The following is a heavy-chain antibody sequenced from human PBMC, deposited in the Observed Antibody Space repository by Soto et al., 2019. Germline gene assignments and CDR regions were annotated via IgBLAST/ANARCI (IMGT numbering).Heavy chain of an antibody. D-gene: IGHD6-19*01. Sequence: PSETLSLTCAVYGGSFSGYYWSWIRQPPGKGLEWIGEINHSGSTNYNPSLKSRVTISVDTSKNQFSLKLSSVTAADTAVYYCARASGYSSGWPQKHFDYWGQGTLVTVSS. CDR1: GGSFSGYY. CDR3: ARASGYSSGWPQKHFDY. CDR2: INHSGST. J-gene: IGHJ4*02. V-gene: IGHV4-34*01.